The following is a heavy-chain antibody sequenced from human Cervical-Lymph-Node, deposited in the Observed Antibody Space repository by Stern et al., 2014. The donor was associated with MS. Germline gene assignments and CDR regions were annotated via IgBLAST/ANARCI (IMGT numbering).Heavy chain of an antibody. CDR3: ARDAMYSGSYPDY. D-gene: IGHD1-26*01. J-gene: IGHJ4*02. Sequence: VQLVESGGGVVQPGRSLRLSCAGSGFTFSSYGMHWVRQAPGKGLEWVALIWYDGSNKYYADSVKGRFTISRDNSKNTLYLQMNSLRAEDTAVYYCARDAMYSGSYPDYWGRGTLVTGSS. CDR2: IWYDGSNK. CDR1: GFTFSSYG. V-gene: IGHV3-33*01.